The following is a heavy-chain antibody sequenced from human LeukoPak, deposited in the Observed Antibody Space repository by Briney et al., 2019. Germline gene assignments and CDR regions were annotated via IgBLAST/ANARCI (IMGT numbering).Heavy chain of an antibody. CDR2: IYYSGST. CDR3: ARSSEGRYYYDSSGFSYYYYYMDV. J-gene: IGHJ6*03. Sequence: PSETLSPTCTVSGGSISSYYWSWIRQPPGKGLEWIGYIYYSGSTYYNPSLRSRVTISVDTSKNQFSLKLSSVTAADTAVYYCARSSEGRYYYDSSGFSYYYYYMDVWGKGTTVTISS. CDR1: GGSISSYY. V-gene: IGHV4-59*01. D-gene: IGHD3-22*01.